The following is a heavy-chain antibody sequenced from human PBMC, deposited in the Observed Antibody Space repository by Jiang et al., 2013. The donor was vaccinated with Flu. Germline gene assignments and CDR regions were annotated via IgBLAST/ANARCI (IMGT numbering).Heavy chain of an antibody. D-gene: IGHD3-10*01. CDR3: ARGGSSGSHYHLDS. Sequence: LVKPGGSLRLSCVASGFTFSDFSMNWVRQAPGKGLEWVASISTFSSYIFYGDSVKGRFTISRDNAKNSLYLQMNSPGVDDSAVYYCARGGSSGSHYHLDSWGQGTLVTVSS. CDR1: GFTFSDFS. J-gene: IGHJ4*02. CDR2: ISTFSSYI. V-gene: IGHV3-21*01.